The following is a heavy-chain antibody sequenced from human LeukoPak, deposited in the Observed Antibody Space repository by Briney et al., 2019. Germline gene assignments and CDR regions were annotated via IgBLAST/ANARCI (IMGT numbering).Heavy chain of an antibody. CDR2: ISYDGSNK. Sequence: PGRSLRLSCAASGFTFSSYAMHWVRQAPGKGLEWVAVISYDGSNKYYADSVKGRFTTSRDNSKNTLYLQMNSLRAEDTAVYYCARDLGYCSSTSCYTGPVNWFDPWGQGTLVTVSS. J-gene: IGHJ5*02. CDR1: GFTFSSYA. CDR3: ARDLGYCSSTSCYTGPVNWFDP. V-gene: IGHV3-30-3*01. D-gene: IGHD2-2*02.